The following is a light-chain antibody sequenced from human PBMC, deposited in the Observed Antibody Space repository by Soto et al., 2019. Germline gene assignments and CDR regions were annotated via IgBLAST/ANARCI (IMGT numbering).Light chain of an antibody. J-gene: IGLJ3*02. CDR1: SSDVGGYNY. V-gene: IGLV2-14*03. Sequence: QSALTQPASVSGSPGQSITISCTGTSSDVGGYNYVSWYQQHPGKVPKLIIYDVSNRPSGISNRFSGSKSGNTASLTISGLNAEDEALYYCSSYTSSSTVVFGGGTQLTVL. CDR3: SSYTSSSTVV. CDR2: DVS.